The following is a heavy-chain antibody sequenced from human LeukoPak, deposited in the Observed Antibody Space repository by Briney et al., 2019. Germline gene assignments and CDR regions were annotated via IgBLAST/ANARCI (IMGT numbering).Heavy chain of an antibody. Sequence: GGSLRLSCVASGFIFSDYGMHWVRQAPGKGLEWVAFIRSDGSGEYYTGSVKGRFTISRDNSKNTLYVQMNSLRLEDTAVYYCGKHDSASDYWGQGALVTVSS. CDR2: IRSDGSGE. CDR1: GFIFSDYG. CDR3: GKHDSASDY. V-gene: IGHV3-30*02. D-gene: IGHD1-26*01. J-gene: IGHJ4*02.